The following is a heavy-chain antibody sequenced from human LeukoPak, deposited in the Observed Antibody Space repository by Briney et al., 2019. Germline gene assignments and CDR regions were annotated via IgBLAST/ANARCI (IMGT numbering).Heavy chain of an antibody. J-gene: IGHJ5*02. Sequence: SVKVSCKASGGTFSSYTISWVRQAPGQGLEWMGRIIPILGIANYAQKVQGRVTITSDKSTSTAYMELSSLRSEDTAVYYCAQTTPPYCSSTSCYSGNWFDPWGQGTLVTVSS. V-gene: IGHV1-69*02. CDR2: IIPILGIA. D-gene: IGHD2-2*01. CDR3: AQTTPPYCSSTSCYSGNWFDP. CDR1: GGTFSSYT.